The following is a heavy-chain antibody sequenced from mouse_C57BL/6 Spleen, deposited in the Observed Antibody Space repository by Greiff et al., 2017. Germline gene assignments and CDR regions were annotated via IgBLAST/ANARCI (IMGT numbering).Heavy chain of an antibody. V-gene: IGHV1-54*01. CDR2: INPGSGGT. J-gene: IGHJ4*01. CDR1: GYAFTNYL. CDR3: ARSYYGSSYGEDYYAMDY. Sequence: VQLQQSGAELVRPGTSVKVSCKASGYAFTNYLIEWVKQRPGQGLEWIGVINPGSGGTNYNEKFKGKATLTADKSSSTAYMQLSSLTSEDSAVYFCARSYYGSSYGEDYYAMDYWGQGTSVTVSS. D-gene: IGHD1-1*01.